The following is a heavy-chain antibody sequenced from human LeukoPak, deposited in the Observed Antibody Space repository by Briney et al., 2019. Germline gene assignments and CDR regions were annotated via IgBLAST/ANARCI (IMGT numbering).Heavy chain of an antibody. Sequence: GGSLRLSCAASGFTISRYWMSWVRQAPGKGLEWVANIKEDGSEKYYVDSVKGRFTISRDNAKNSLYLQMNSLRVEDTAVYYCAKDRRPHTVSTQNGAFDYWGQGTLVTVSS. CDR1: GFTISRYW. CDR2: IKEDGSEK. V-gene: IGHV3-7*05. D-gene: IGHD2-2*01. J-gene: IGHJ4*02. CDR3: AKDRRPHTVSTQNGAFDY.